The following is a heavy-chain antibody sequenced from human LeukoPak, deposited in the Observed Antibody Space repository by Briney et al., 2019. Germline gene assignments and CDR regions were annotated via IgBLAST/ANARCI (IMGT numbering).Heavy chain of an antibody. J-gene: IGHJ4*02. CDR3: ARDRGSSTDY. D-gene: IGHD6-13*01. CDR2: IHHSGST. Sequence: PSQTLSLTCTVSGDSIRSGDYFWSWIRQPPGKGLEWIGYIHHSGSTHYNPSLKSRVSMSVDRSNNHFSLRLSSVTAADTAVYFCARDRGSSTDYWGQGALVTVSS. V-gene: IGHV4-30-2*01. CDR1: GDSIRSGDYF.